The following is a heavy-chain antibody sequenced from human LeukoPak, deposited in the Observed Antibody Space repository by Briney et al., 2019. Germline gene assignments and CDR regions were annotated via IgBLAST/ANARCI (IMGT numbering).Heavy chain of an antibody. J-gene: IGHJ4*02. V-gene: IGHV4-59*12. Sequence: PSETLSLTCTVSGVSISSYYWSWIRQPPGKGLEWIGYISYSGNTNYNPSLKSRITISGDTSKNQFSLKLSSVTAADTAVYYCARVHGGGSNYFDYWGQGTLVTVSS. D-gene: IGHD1-26*01. CDR1: GVSISSYY. CDR2: ISYSGNT. CDR3: ARVHGGGSNYFDY.